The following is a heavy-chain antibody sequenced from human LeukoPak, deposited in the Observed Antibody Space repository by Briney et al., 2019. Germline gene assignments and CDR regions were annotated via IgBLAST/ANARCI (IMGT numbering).Heavy chain of an antibody. V-gene: IGHV1-18*01. CDR3: ARGGTQYYYDSSGYFDY. CDR2: ISAYNGNT. J-gene: IGHJ4*02. D-gene: IGHD3-22*01. CDR1: GYTFTSYG. Sequence: GASVKVSCKASGYTFTSYGISWVRQAPGQGLEWMGWISAYNGNTNYAQKLQGRDTMTTDTPTSTAYMELRSLRSDDTAVYYCARGGTQYYYDSSGYFDYWGQGTLVTVSS.